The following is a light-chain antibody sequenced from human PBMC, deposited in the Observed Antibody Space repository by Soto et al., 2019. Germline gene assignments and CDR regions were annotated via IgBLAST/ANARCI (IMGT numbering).Light chain of an antibody. J-gene: IGLJ3*02. Sequence: QSALTQPASVSGSPGQSNTISCTGTNNDVGAYNYVSWFQQHPGKAPKTMIYDVSNRPSGVSNRFSGSKSGNTASLTISGLQAEDEADYYCSSYTRSNTVVFGGGTKLTVL. CDR1: NNDVGAYNY. CDR2: DVS. V-gene: IGLV2-14*03. CDR3: SSYTRSNTVV.